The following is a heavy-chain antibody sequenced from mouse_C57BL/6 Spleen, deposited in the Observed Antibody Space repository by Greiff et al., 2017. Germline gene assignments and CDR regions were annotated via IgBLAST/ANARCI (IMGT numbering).Heavy chain of an antibody. J-gene: IGHJ4*01. CDR1: GYTFTSYW. CDR2: IYPSDSET. V-gene: IGHV1-61*01. D-gene: IGHD2-3*01. Sequence: QVQLQQPGAELVRPGSSVKLSCKASGYTFTSYWMDWVKQRPGQGLEWIGNIYPSDSETHYNQKFKDKATLTVDKSSSTAYMQLSSLTSEDSAVYYWARSDDGYSYDMDDWGQGTSVTVSS. CDR3: ARSDDGYSYDMDD.